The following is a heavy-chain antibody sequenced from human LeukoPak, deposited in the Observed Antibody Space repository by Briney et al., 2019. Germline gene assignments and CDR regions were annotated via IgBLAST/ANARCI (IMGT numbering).Heavy chain of an antibody. CDR2: TYHSGST. Sequence: SETLSLTCAVSGYSISSGHYWGWIRQPPGKGLERIGSTYHSGSTYYNPSLKSRVTISVDTSKNQFSLKLSSVTAADTAVYYCARRNAFDIWGQGTMVTVSS. J-gene: IGHJ3*02. V-gene: IGHV4-38-2*01. CDR1: GYSISSGHY. CDR3: ARRNAFDI.